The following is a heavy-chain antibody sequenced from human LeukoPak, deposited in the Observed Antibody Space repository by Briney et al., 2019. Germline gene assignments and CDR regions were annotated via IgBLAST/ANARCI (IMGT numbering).Heavy chain of an antibody. CDR3: VGYRGRGSYARSIDY. CDR1: GYTFTSYG. J-gene: IGHJ4*02. CDR2: ISAYNGNT. Sequence: GASVKVSCKASGYTFTSYGISWMRQAPGQGLEWMGWISAYNGNTYYAPNLQGRVTMTTDTSAVTAYMELRRLTSDDTAVYYCVGYRGRGSYARSIDYWGQGTLVTVSS. D-gene: IGHD1-26*01. V-gene: IGHV1-18*01.